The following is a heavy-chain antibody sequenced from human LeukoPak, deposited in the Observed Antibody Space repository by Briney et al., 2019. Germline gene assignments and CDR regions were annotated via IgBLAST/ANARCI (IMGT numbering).Heavy chain of an antibody. V-gene: IGHV3-74*03. CDR3: ARAPSEIGGYYPEYFRH. D-gene: IGHD3-22*01. Sequence: GGSPRLSCAASGFTLSTYWMHWVRQAPGKGLVWVSLITSDGSTTYADSVKGRFTISRDNAKNTVSLQMNSLRAEDTGVYYCARAPSEIGGYYPEYFRHWGQGTLVTVSS. CDR2: ITSDGST. CDR1: GFTLSTYW. J-gene: IGHJ1*01.